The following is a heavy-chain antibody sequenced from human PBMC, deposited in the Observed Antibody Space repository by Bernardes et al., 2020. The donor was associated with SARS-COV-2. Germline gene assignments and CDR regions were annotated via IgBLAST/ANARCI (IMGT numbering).Heavy chain of an antibody. J-gene: IGHJ6*03. CDR2: INPNSGGT. CDR3: ARDWSGYFYYYIDV. V-gene: IGHV1-2*02. CDR1: GYTFTGYY. D-gene: IGHD3-3*01. Sequence: ASVKVSCKASGYTFTGYYMHWVRQAPGQGLEWMGWINPNSGGTNYAQKFQGRVTMTRDTSISTAYMELSRLRSDDTALYYCARDWSGYFYYYIDVWGKATTVT.